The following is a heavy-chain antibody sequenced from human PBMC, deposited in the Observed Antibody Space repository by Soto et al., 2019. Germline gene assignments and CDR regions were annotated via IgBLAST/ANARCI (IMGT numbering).Heavy chain of an antibody. V-gene: IGHV4-59*01. CDR3: ARDQATDLGFDR. CDR1: GDSISIYY. Sequence: SLALPCAVSGDSISIYYCSCIRHHPEKGLEWVGYIYYSGSTNYNTPLKSRVTISVDTSKNQFSLKLSSVTAADTAVYYCARDQATDLGFDRWGEGPVVIVS. J-gene: IGHJ5*02. CDR2: IYYSGST.